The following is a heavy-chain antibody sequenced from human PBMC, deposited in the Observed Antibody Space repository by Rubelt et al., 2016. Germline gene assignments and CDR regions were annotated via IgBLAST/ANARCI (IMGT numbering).Heavy chain of an antibody. CDR2: IYYSGST. D-gene: IGHD3/OR15-3a*01. CDR1: SGSISIYY. CDR3: ARGGLWFDS. V-gene: IGHV4-59*01. J-gene: IGHJ5*01. Sequence: VQLQESGPGLVKPSETLSLTCTVSSGSISIYYWSWIRQPPGKGLEWIGYIYYSGSTNYNPSLKSRVTISLDTSKDQFSLRLNSVTAADTAVYYCARGGLWFDSWGQGTLVSVSS.